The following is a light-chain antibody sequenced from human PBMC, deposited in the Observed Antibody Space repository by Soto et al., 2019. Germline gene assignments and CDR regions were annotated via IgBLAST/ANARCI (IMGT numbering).Light chain of an antibody. Sequence: DIVMTQSPDSLAVSLGERATINCRSSQSILYSSSNYLAWYQQKPGQPPKLLIYWASTRESGVPDRFSGSGSGTDFTLTISSLQAEDVAVYYCQQYYSSLWTFGQGTKVEIK. CDR3: QQYYSSLWT. V-gene: IGKV4-1*01. CDR1: QSILYSSSNY. J-gene: IGKJ1*01. CDR2: WAS.